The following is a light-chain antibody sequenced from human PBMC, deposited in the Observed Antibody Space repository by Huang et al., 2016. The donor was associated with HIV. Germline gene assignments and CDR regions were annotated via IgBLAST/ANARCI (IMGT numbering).Light chain of an antibody. CDR1: QNVSSA. CDR2: GAS. J-gene: IGKJ3*01. CDR3: QQYNKWPLFT. Sequence: VMTQSPVTLSVSPGERATLSCRASQNVSSALAWYQQRPGHPPRLLMYGASTRATGLPARFSGGGSGTEFTLTISSLQSEDFAVYYCQQYNKWPLFTFGPGTKVDIK. V-gene: IGKV3-15*01.